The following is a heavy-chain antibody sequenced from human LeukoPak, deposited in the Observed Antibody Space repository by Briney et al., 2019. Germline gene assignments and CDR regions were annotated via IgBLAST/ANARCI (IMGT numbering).Heavy chain of an antibody. CDR3: ARQIGGAARPFDY. Sequence: SETLSLTCAVSGGSISSGGYSWSWIRQPPGKGLEWIGYIYHSGNTYYNPSLKSRVAISVDRSKNQFSLKLSSVTAADTAVYYCARQIGGAARPFDYWGQGTLVTVSS. V-gene: IGHV4-30-2*01. CDR2: IYHSGNT. CDR1: GGSISSGGYS. J-gene: IGHJ4*02. D-gene: IGHD6-6*01.